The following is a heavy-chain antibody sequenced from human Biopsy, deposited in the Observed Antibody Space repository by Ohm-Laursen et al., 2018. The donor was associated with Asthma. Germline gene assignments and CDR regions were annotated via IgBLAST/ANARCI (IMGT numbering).Heavy chain of an antibody. J-gene: IGHJ6*02. V-gene: IGHV3-7*01. CDR1: GFTFGTYD. CDR3: AKDWFDNSVTSKYYYYGIDV. Sequence: SLRLSCAASGFTFGTYDMTWVRQAAGKGLEWVANIKLDGGVTKYVDSVRGRFTISRDNVRNRLHLQMSSLRPDDSAAYHCAKDWFDNSVTSKYYYYGIDVWGQGTTVTVSS. D-gene: IGHD3-16*01. CDR2: IKLDGGVT.